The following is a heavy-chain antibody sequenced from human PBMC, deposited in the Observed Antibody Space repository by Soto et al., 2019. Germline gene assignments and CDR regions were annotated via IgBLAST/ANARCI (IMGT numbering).Heavy chain of an antibody. CDR1: GFICSSYD. Sequence: GGSLRLSCAASGFICSSYDMSWVRQAPGKGLEWVSTILVDGRTFYVDSVKGRFTISRDSSKNTVYLQMNSLTAGDTALYYCAKATATGGGAFDICGQGTMGTVSS. J-gene: IGHJ3*02. CDR2: ILVDGRT. CDR3: AKATATGGGAFDI. V-gene: IGHV3-23*01. D-gene: IGHD2-8*02.